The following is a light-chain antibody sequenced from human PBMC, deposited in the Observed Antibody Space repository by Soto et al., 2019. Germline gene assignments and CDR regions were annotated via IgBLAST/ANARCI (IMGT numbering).Light chain of an antibody. Sequence: DIQMTQSPSSLSASVGDRVIITCRASQGIGTFLGWFQQRPGEAPKRLIHAASSLDLGVSSRFSGSGSATGTEFTLTISSLQPEDFATYYCLRHNTYPFTFGPGTKVDIK. CDR2: AAS. V-gene: IGKV1-17*01. CDR3: LRHNTYPFT. CDR1: QGIGTF. J-gene: IGKJ3*01.